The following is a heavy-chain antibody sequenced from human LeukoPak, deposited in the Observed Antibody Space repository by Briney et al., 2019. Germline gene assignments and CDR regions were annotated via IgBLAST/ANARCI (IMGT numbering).Heavy chain of an antibody. CDR2: IYYSGST. D-gene: IGHD6-13*01. CDR1: GGSISSYY. V-gene: IGHV4-59*01. CDR3: ARLGRGQLTNAFDI. Sequence: SETLSLTCTVSGGSISSYYWSWIRQPPGKGLERIGCIYYSGSTNYNPSLTSRVTISVDTSKNQFSLKLSSVTAADTAVYYCARLGRGQLTNAFDIWGQGTMVTVSS. J-gene: IGHJ3*02.